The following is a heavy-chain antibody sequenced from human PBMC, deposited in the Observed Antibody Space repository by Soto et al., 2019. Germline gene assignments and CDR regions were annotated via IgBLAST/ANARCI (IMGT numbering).Heavy chain of an antibody. CDR3: ASQEGDGCSSTSCYDGPIDY. Sequence: GASVKGACKTSGDTFSRDTISWVRQAHGQGLEWMGRIIPILGIANYAQKFQGRVTITADKSTSTAYMELSSLRSEDTAVYYCASQEGDGCSSTSCYDGPIDYWGQGTLVTVSS. CDR2: IIPILGIA. CDR1: GDTFSRDT. V-gene: IGHV1-69*02. J-gene: IGHJ4*02. D-gene: IGHD2-2*01.